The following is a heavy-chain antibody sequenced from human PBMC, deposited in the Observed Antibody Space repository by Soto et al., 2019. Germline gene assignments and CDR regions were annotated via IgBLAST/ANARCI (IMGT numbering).Heavy chain of an antibody. CDR1: GGPVISGSYY. Sequence: PSETQSLTCPVAGGPVISGSYYWIWNRQPPGKGLEWIGYIYYSGSTNYNPSLKSRVTISVDTSKNQFSLKLSSVTAADTAVYYCARGYCSGGSCYPYLDYWGQGTLVTVSS. V-gene: IGHV4-61*01. D-gene: IGHD2-15*01. J-gene: IGHJ4*02. CDR2: IYYSGST. CDR3: ARGYCSGGSCYPYLDY.